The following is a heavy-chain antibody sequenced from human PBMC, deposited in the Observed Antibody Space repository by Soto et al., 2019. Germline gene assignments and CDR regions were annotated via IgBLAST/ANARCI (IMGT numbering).Heavy chain of an antibody. CDR2: ISATGGST. V-gene: IGHV3-23*01. J-gene: IGHJ5*02. D-gene: IGHD2-21*02. Sequence: GSLRLSCAASGFTFSIYTMSWVRQAPGKGLEWVSGISATGGSTYYADSVKGRFTFSRDNSKNTLYLQMNSLRAEGTAVYYCAKGFIRDCGGDCTVDTWGQGTLVTVSS. CDR3: AKGFIRDCGGDCTVDT. CDR1: GFTFSIYT.